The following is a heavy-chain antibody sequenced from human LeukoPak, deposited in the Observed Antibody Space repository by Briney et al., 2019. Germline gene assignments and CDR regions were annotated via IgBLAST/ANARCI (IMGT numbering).Heavy chain of an antibody. CDR3: ARLGLTYGSGSLALDY. Sequence: PGESLRLSCAASGFAFSGYWMHWVRQAPGKGLVWVSRINHDGSATIYADSVKGRFTFSRDNAKNTLYLQMNSLRAEDTAVYYCARLGLTYGSGSLALDYWGQGTLVTVSS. CDR1: GFAFSGYW. CDR2: INHDGSAT. V-gene: IGHV3-74*01. D-gene: IGHD3-10*01. J-gene: IGHJ4*02.